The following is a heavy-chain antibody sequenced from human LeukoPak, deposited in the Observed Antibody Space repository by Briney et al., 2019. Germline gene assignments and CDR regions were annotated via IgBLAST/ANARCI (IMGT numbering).Heavy chain of an antibody. CDR3: ARGTETGPLRY. CDR2: IYYSGST. J-gene: IGHJ4*02. Sequence: SETLPLTCTVSGGSISSYYWSWLRQPPGKGLEWIGYIYYSGSTNYNPSLKSRVTISVDTSKNQFSLKLSSVTAADTAVYYCARGTETGPLRYWGQGTLVTVSS. CDR1: GGSISSYY. V-gene: IGHV4-59*01. D-gene: IGHD4-11*01.